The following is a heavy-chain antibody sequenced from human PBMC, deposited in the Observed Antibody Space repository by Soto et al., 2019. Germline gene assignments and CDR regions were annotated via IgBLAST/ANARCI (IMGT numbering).Heavy chain of an antibody. Sequence: GGSLRLSCAASGFTFSGSAMHWVRQASGKGLEWVGRIRSKANSYATAYAASVKGRFTISRDDSKNTAYLQMNSLKTEDTAVYYCTRLPGTTVTDDYWGQGTLVTVSS. CDR2: IRSKANSYAT. CDR1: GFTFSGSA. D-gene: IGHD4-17*01. V-gene: IGHV3-73*01. CDR3: TRLPGTTVTDDY. J-gene: IGHJ4*02.